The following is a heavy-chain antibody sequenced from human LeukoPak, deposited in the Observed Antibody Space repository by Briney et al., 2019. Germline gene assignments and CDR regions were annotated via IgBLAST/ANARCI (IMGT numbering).Heavy chain of an antibody. CDR3: AKDWHILTGRNCFDP. V-gene: IGHV1-18*01. J-gene: IGHJ5*02. CDR2: VTSYNGDT. Sequence: APVKVSCKASGYTFNNYGISWVRQAPGQGLEWMGRVTSYNGDTNYAQKFQGRVTMSADTSTSTAYMELRSLRFDDTAIYYCAKDWHILTGRNCFDPWGQGTLVTVSS. CDR1: GYTFNNYG. D-gene: IGHD3-9*01.